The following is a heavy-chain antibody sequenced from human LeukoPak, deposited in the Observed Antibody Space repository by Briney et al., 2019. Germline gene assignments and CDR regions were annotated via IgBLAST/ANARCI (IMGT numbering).Heavy chain of an antibody. CDR2: INHSGST. J-gene: IGHJ4*02. CDR3: ARVGRPTFDY. Sequence: PSETLSLTCAVYGGSFSGYYWSWIRQPPGKGLEWIGEINHSGSTNYNPSLKSRVTISVDTYKNQFSLKLSSVTAADTAVYYCARVGRPTFDYWGQGTLVTVSS. D-gene: IGHD3/OR15-3a*01. V-gene: IGHV4-34*01. CDR1: GGSFSGYY.